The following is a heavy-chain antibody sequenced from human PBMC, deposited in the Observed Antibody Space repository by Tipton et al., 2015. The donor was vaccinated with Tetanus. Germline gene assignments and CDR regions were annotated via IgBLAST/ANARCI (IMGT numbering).Heavy chain of an antibody. CDR2: ISSTTSYI. V-gene: IGHV3-21*01. CDR1: GGSLSRYY. D-gene: IGHD6-6*01. CDR3: ASGSSLDY. J-gene: IGHJ4*02. Sequence: SLRLSCAVYGGSLSRYYWTWLRQAPGRGLEWVSSISSTTSYIYSSDSVKGRFTISRDNAKNSLYLQMNSLTADDTAVYFCASGSSLDYWGQGTLVSVSS.